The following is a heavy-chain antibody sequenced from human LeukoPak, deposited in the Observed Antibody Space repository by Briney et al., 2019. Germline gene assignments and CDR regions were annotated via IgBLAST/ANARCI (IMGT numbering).Heavy chain of an antibody. CDR2: IYYSGST. Sequence: PSETLSLTCTVSGGSISSYYWSWIRQPPGKGLEWIGYIYYSGSTNYNPSLKSRVTISVDTSKNQFSLKLSSVTAADTAVYYCARDLPRILGGIDVWGQGTTVTVSS. J-gene: IGHJ6*02. D-gene: IGHD2/OR15-2a*01. CDR1: GGSISSYY. V-gene: IGHV4-59*01. CDR3: ARDLPRILGGIDV.